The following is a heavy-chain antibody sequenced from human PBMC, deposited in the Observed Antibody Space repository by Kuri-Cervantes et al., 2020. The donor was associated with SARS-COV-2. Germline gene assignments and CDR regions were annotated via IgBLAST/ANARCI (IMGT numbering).Heavy chain of an antibody. CDR1: GGTFSSYA. CDR3: ARSRVRGVMSCMDV. CDR2: IIPIFGTA. D-gene: IGHD3-10*01. Sequence: GGSLRLSCKASGGTFSSYAISWVRQAPGQGLEWMGGIIPIFGTANYAQKFQGRVTITADKSTSTAYMELSSLRSEDTAVYYCARSRVRGVMSCMDVWGQGTTVTVSS. V-gene: IGHV1-69*06. J-gene: IGHJ6*02.